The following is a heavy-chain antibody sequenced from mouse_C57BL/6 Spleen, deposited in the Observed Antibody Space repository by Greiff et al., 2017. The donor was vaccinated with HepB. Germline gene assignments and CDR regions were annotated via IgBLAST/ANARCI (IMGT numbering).Heavy chain of an antibody. J-gene: IGHJ4*01. V-gene: IGHV1-7*01. CDR1: GYTFTSYW. CDR2: INPSSGYT. D-gene: IGHD1-1*01. CDR3: ARAITTVAGAMDY. Sequence: VQLQQSGAELAKPGASVKLSCKASGYTFTSYWMHWVKQRPGQGLEWIGYINPSSGYTKYNQKFKDKATLTADKSSSTAYMQLSSLTYEDSAVYYGARAITTVAGAMDYWGQGTSVTVSS.